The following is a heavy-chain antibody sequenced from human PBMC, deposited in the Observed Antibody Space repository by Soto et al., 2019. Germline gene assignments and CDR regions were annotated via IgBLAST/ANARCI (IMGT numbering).Heavy chain of an antibody. CDR1: GYVFSDYW. Sequence: EVQVVQSGAEVKKPGESLTISCETSGYVFSDYWIGWVRQMPGKGLEWVGIIFPGDSQARYSPSFQGKVTMSVDKSITAAYLRWSSLKASDTATYYCARQGYSYGLSVGMDVWGKGNTVTVS. D-gene: IGHD5-18*01. V-gene: IGHV5-51*01. CDR3: ARQGYSYGLSVGMDV. J-gene: IGHJ6*04. CDR2: IFPGDSQA.